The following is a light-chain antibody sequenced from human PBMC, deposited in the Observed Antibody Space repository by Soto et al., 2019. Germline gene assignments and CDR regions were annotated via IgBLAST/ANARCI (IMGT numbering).Light chain of an antibody. CDR2: GAS. Sequence: IVLTQSPATLSLSPGERATLSCRASQSFRGLLAWYQQKPGQAPRLLIYGASSRATGIPDRFSGSGSGTDFTLTISRLERDDFAVYYCQQYGSSPPITFGGGTKVDIK. CDR3: QQYGSSPPIT. J-gene: IGKJ4*01. V-gene: IGKV3-20*01. CDR1: QSFRGL.